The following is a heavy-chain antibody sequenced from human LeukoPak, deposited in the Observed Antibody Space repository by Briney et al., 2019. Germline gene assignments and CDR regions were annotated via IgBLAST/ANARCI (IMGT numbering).Heavy chain of an antibody. CDR1: GXTFTTYS. J-gene: IGHJ4*02. CDR3: ARNRGGGSGYSDY. V-gene: IGHV3-7*05. D-gene: IGHD3-22*01. Sequence: GGSLRLSCVASGXTFTTYSMDWVRXAPGKGLEWVAMIKQDGSDKYYVDSVQRRLTVSKDNAENSLYLQMNSLRAEDTAVYYCARNRGGGSGYSDYWGQGTLVTVSS. CDR2: IKQDGSDK.